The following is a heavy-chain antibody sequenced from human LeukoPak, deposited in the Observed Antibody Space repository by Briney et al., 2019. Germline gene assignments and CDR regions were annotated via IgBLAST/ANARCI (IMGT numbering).Heavy chain of an antibody. J-gene: IGHJ6*02. CDR1: GGTFSSCV. Sequence: SVKVSCKASGGTFSSCVISWVRQAPGQGLEWMGGVLPIFGTAIYAQKWQGRVTITADESTSTAYMELKSLRSEDTAIYYCASRGSDFWSGYLGDYYYYYGMDVWGQGTTVTVSS. CDR3: ASRGSDFWSGYLGDYYYYYGMDV. CDR2: VLPIFGTA. V-gene: IGHV1-69*13. D-gene: IGHD3-3*01.